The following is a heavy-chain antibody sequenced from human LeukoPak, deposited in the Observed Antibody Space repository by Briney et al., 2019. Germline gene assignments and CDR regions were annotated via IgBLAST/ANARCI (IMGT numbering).Heavy chain of an antibody. CDR1: GGSFSGYY. CDR3: ARGKLLWFGELSRYYFDY. J-gene: IGHJ4*02. CDR2: INHSGST. Sequence: SETLSLTCAVYGGSFSGYYWSWIRQPPGKGLEWIGEINHSGSTNYNPSLKSRVTISVDTSKNQFSLKLSSVTAADTAVYYCARGKLLWFGELSRYYFDYWGQGTLVTVSS. V-gene: IGHV4-34*01. D-gene: IGHD3-10*01.